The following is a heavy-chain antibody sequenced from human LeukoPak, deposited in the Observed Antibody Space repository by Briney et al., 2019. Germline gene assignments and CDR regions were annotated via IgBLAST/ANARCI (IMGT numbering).Heavy chain of an antibody. V-gene: IGHV4-61*02. D-gene: IGHD6-13*01. J-gene: IGHJ4*02. CDR3: ARGVLAAAGGAWEDY. Sequence: SETLSLTCTVSGGSISSGSYYWSWIRQPAGKGLEWIGRIYTSGSTNYNPSLKSRVTISVDTSKNQFSLKLSSVTAADTAVYYCARGVLAAAGGAWEDYWGQGTLVTVSS. CDR2: IYTSGST. CDR1: GGSISSGSYY.